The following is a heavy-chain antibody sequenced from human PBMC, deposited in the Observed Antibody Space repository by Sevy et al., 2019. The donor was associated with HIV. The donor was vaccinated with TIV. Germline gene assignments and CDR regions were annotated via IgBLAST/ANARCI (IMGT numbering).Heavy chain of an antibody. CDR3: AKEGGGYNYDSSGLFDY. Sequence: GGSLRLSCAASGFTLSRYGMHWVRQAPGKGLEWLAVIWNDRSDQYYADSVKGRFTISRDNSKNTLYLQMNSLRAEDTAVYYCAKEGGGYNYDSSGLFDYWGQGTLVTVSS. CDR2: IWNDRSDQ. J-gene: IGHJ4*02. CDR1: GFTLSRYG. D-gene: IGHD3-22*01. V-gene: IGHV3-33*06.